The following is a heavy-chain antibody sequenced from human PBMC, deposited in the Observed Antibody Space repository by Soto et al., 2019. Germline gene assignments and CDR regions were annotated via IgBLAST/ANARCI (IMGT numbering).Heavy chain of an antibody. Sequence: QVQLVQSGAEVKKPGASVKVSCKASGYTFTGYYMHWVRQAPGQGLEWMGWINPNSGGTNYAQKFQGWVTMTRDTSISTAYMELSRLRSDDTAVYYCARDTSPTDYGAETGFDYWGQGTLVTVSS. CDR2: INPNSGGT. CDR3: ARDTSPTDYGAETGFDY. V-gene: IGHV1-2*04. D-gene: IGHD4-17*01. CDR1: GYTFTGYY. J-gene: IGHJ4*02.